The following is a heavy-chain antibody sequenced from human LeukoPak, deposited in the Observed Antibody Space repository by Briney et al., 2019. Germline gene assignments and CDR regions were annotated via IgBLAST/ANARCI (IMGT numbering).Heavy chain of an antibody. CDR2: IYPRDSDT. Sequence: GESLKISCKGSGYSFTSNWIGWVRQMPGRGLEWMGIIYPRDSDTRYSPSFQGQVTISADKSITTAYLQWSSLKASDTAMYYCARLPQWGGTYHFDYWGQGTLVTVSS. CDR3: ARLPQWGGTYHFDY. CDR1: GYSFTSNW. D-gene: IGHD1-26*01. V-gene: IGHV5-51*01. J-gene: IGHJ4*02.